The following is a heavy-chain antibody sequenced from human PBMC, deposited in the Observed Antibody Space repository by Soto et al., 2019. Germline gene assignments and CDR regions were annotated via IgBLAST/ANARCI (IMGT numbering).Heavy chain of an antibody. D-gene: IGHD5-18*01. CDR1: GGTFSTYA. Sequence: QVQLVQSGAEVKKPESSVKVSCKAPGGTFSTYAISWVRQAPGQGLEWMGGIIPMFGTANYAQRFQERLTLTADESTNTVYMELSSLRSEDTAVYFCASGIQLWLRRINNGYSGWGQGTLVTVSS. V-gene: IGHV1-69*12. CDR2: IIPMFGTA. CDR3: ASGIQLWLRRINNGYSG. J-gene: IGHJ4*02.